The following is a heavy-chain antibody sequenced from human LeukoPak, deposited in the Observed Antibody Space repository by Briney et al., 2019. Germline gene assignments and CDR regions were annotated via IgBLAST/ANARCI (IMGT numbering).Heavy chain of an antibody. V-gene: IGHV3-74*01. CDR1: GFTFSNYW. CDR2: INSDGSST. D-gene: IGHD2-2*01. CDR3: ARDLGYCSSTSCYRYGMDV. Sequence: GSLRLSCAASGFTFSNYWMHWVRQAPGKGLVWVSRINSDGSSTSYADSVKGRFTISRDNAKNTLYLQMNSLRAEDTAVYYCARDLGYCSSTSCYRYGMDVWGQGTTVTVSS. J-gene: IGHJ6*02.